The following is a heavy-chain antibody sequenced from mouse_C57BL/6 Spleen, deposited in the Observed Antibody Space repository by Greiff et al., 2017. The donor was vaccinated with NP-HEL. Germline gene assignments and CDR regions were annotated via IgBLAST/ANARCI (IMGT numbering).Heavy chain of an antibody. J-gene: IGHJ4*01. CDR1: GYTFTDYD. CDR2: INPNNGGT. V-gene: IGHV1-18*01. CDR3: ARGETSTTVVATDYYAMDY. D-gene: IGHD1-1*01. Sequence: EVQLQESGPELVKPGASVKIPCKASGYTFTDYDMDWVKQSPGKSLEWIGDINPNNGGTFYNKKFKGKATLTVDKSSSTAYMELRSLTSEDTAVYYCARGETSTTVVATDYYAMDYWGQGTSVTVSS.